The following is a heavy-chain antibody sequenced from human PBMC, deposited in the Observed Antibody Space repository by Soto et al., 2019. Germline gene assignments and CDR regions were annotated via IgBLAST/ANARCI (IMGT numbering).Heavy chain of an antibody. CDR3: ARGPSGDKVDS. CDR2: IYDGGRT. V-gene: IGHV4-30-4*01. Sequence: QVQLQESGPGLVKPSQTLSLTCTVSGGSISTVDYWWSWIRQSPDMGLEWIGHIYDGGRTYNNPSLESRVTMSVDTSKSQHPLTSSSVSAADTAVYYCARGPSGDKVDSWGQGTLVTVSS. D-gene: IGHD7-27*01. CDR1: GGSISTVDYW. J-gene: IGHJ4*02.